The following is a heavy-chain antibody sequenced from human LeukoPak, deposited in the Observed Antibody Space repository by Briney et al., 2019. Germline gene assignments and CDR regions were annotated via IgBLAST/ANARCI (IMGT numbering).Heavy chain of an antibody. V-gene: IGHV4-34*01. CDR3: ARDGLNYYGSGTWGYFDY. J-gene: IGHJ4*02. CDR1: GGSFSGYY. Sequence: SETLSLTCAVYGGSFSGYYWSWIRQPPGKGLEWIGEINHSGSTNYNPSLKSRVTISVDTSKNQFSLKLSSVTAADTAVYYCARDGLNYYGSGTWGYFDYWGQGTLVTVSS. CDR2: INHSGST. D-gene: IGHD3-10*01.